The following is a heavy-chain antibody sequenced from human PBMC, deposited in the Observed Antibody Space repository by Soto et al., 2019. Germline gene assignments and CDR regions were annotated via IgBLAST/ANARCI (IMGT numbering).Heavy chain of an antibody. CDR2: ISGSGGST. D-gene: IGHD2-21*02. V-gene: IGHV3-23*01. CDR1: GFTFSSYA. CDR3: AKDEAYCGGDCYSAEYFQH. J-gene: IGHJ1*01. Sequence: EVQLLESGGGLVQPGGSLRLSCAASGFTFSSYAMSWVRQAPGKGLEWVSAISGSGGSTYYADSVKGRFTISRDNSKNTLYLQMNSLRAEDTAVYYWAKDEAYCGGDCYSAEYFQHWGQVTLVTVSS.